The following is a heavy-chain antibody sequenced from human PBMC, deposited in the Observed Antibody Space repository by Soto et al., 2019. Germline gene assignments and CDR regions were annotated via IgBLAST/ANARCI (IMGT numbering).Heavy chain of an antibody. CDR2: IYYSGNT. V-gene: IGHV4-30-4*01. CDR3: ARVYDSDSRFDY. CDR1: GGSISSGDYY. J-gene: IGHJ4*02. D-gene: IGHD3-22*01. Sequence: PSETLSLTCTVSGGSISSGDYYWSWIRQPPGKGLEWIGYIYYSGNTYYNPSLKSRVTISVDTSKNQFSLKLNSVTAADTAVYYCARVYDSDSRFDYWGQGTLVTVSS.